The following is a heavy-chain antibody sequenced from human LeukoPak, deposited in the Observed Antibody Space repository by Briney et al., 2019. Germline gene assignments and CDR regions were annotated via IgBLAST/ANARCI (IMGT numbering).Heavy chain of an antibody. Sequence: SETLSLTCTVSGGSISTYYWSWIRQPPGKGLEWIGYIYYSGSTNYTPSLKSRVTISVDTSKNQFSLNLSSVTAADTAVYYCARGRSRDGYNYDYWAREPWSPSPQ. CDR2: IYYSGST. D-gene: IGHD5-24*01. CDR3: ARGRSRDGYNYDY. CDR1: GGSISTYY. J-gene: IGHJ4*02. V-gene: IGHV4-59*01.